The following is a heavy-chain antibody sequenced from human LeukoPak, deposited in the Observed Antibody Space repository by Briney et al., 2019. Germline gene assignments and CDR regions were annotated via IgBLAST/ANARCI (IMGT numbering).Heavy chain of an antibody. CDR3: ARGRSYYGSGSYYKNYYYMDV. J-gene: IGHJ6*03. D-gene: IGHD3-10*01. CDR2: INHSGST. V-gene: IGHV4-39*07. CDR1: GGSISSSTYY. Sequence: SQTLSLTCTVSGGSISSSTYYWSWIRQPPGKGLEWIGEINHSGSTNYNPSFKSRVTISVDTSKNQFSLKLSSVTAADTAVYYCARGRSYYGSGSYYKNYYYMDVWGKGTTVTVSS.